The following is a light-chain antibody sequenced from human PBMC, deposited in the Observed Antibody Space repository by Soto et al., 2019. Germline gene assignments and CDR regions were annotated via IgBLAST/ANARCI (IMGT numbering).Light chain of an antibody. CDR2: GIS. V-gene: IGKV3-20*01. CDR1: RSFSTSY. Sequence: EIVLTQSPGTLSLSPGERATLSCRASRSFSTSYLAWYQQKPGQAPRLLIYGISSRATGIPDRFSGSGSGTDFTLTISRLEPEDFSVYYCQQYGSSLLTFGGGTKVEI. J-gene: IGKJ4*01. CDR3: QQYGSSLLT.